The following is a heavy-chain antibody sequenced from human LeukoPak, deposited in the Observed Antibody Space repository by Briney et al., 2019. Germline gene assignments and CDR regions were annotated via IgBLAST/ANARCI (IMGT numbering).Heavy chain of an antibody. CDR1: GFTFDDYA. V-gene: IGHV3-9*01. CDR3: AKELNCGGDCYLFDY. D-gene: IGHD2-21*02. Sequence: PGGSLRLSCAASGFTFDDYAMHWVRQAPGKGLEWVSGISWNSGSIGYADSVKGRFTISRDNAKNSLYLQMNSLRAEDTALYYCAKELNCGGDCYLFDYWGQGTLVTVSS. J-gene: IGHJ4*02. CDR2: ISWNSGSI.